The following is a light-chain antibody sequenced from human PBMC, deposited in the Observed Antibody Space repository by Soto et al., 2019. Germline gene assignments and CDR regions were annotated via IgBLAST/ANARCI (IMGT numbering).Light chain of an antibody. V-gene: IGLV2-14*03. Sequence: QSALTQPASVSGSPGQSITLSCTGTSGDVGGYNYVSWYQQHPGKAPKLLIYEVHNRPSGVSNRFSGSKSGNTASLTISGLQAEDEADYYCSSYTTNNLLFGTGTKLTVL. J-gene: IGLJ1*01. CDR3: SSYTTNNLL. CDR1: SGDVGGYNY. CDR2: EVH.